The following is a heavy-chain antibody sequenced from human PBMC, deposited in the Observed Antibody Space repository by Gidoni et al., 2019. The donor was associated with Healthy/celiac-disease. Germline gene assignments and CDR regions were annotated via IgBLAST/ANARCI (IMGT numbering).Heavy chain of an antibody. CDR1: GFTFSSYG. J-gene: IGHJ6*03. Sequence: QVQLVESGGGVVQPGRSLRLSCAASGFTFSSYGMHWVRQAPGKGLEWVAVIWYDGSNKYYADSVKGRFTISRDNSKNTLYLQMNSLRAEDTAVYYCARGEYSSSGPMDVWGKGTTVTVSS. D-gene: IGHD6-6*01. CDR2: IWYDGSNK. CDR3: ARGEYSSSGPMDV. V-gene: IGHV3-33*01.